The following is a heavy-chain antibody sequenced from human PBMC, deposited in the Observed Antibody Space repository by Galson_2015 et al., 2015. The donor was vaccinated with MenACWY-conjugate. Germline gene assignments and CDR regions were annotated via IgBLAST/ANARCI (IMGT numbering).Heavy chain of an antibody. Sequence: SLRLSCAGSGLTLSNYWMNWVRQAPGKGLEWVGSIQQDGSEKNYVDSVKGRFTFSRDNAKNSLYLQMNSLRAEDTAVYYCARDVAVGGVDYWGQGTRVTVSS. CDR3: ARDVAVGGVDY. J-gene: IGHJ4*02. CDR1: GLTLSNYW. CDR2: IQQDGSEK. D-gene: IGHD6-19*01. V-gene: IGHV3-7*03.